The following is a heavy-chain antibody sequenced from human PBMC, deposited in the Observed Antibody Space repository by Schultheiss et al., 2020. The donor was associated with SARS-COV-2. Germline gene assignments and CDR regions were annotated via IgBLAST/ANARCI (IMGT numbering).Heavy chain of an antibody. CDR1: GESISSSNW. D-gene: IGHD4-17*01. Sequence: SETLSLTCAVSGESISSSNWWSWVRQPPGKGLEWIGEINHSGSTNYNPSLKSRVTISVDPSKNQFSLKLSSVTAADTAVYYCARVGDRTVTPHYYGMDVWGQGTTVTVSS. CDR3: ARVGDRTVTPHYYGMDV. V-gene: IGHV4-4*02. CDR2: INHSGST. J-gene: IGHJ6*02.